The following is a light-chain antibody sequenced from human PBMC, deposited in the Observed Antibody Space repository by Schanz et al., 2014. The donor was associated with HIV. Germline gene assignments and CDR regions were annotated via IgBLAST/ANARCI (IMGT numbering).Light chain of an antibody. CDR1: SSDVGGYNY. CDR2: DVS. V-gene: IGLV2-14*03. Sequence: QSALTQPASVSGTPGQSITISCTGSSSDVGGYNYVSWYQQHPGKAPKLMIYDVSDRPSGVSNRFSGSKSGNTASLTISGLQADDEADYYCSSYAGSTVFGGGTKLTVL. CDR3: SSYAGSTV. J-gene: IGLJ2*01.